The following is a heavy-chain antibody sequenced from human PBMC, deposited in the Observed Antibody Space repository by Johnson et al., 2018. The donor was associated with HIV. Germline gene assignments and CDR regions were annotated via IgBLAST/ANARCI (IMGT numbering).Heavy chain of an antibody. CDR1: GFTFSSYG. V-gene: IGHV3-30*03. Sequence: QVQLVESGGGVVQPGRSLRLSCAASGFTFSSYGMHWVRQAPGKGLEWVAVISYDGSNKYYADSVKGRFTISRDNSKNTLYLQMNSLRAEDTAVYYCATPQEGYSAFDIWGQGKMVTVSS. J-gene: IGHJ3*02. CDR3: ATPQEGYSAFDI. CDR2: ISYDGSNK. D-gene: IGHD2-15*01.